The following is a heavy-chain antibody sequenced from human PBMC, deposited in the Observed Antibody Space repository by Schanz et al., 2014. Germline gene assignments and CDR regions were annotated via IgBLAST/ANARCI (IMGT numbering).Heavy chain of an antibody. CDR3: AKQHIVRGVIYLNWFDS. CDR1: GFTFSTHA. Sequence: VQLAESGGGVVQPGRSLRLSCAASGFTFSTHAMHWVRQAPGKGLEWVALVSSDGNNDYYTDSVKGRFTISRDNSKNTVHLQMNSLRAEDTAVYYCAKQHIVRGVIYLNWFDSWGQGTLXTVSS. V-gene: IGHV3-30*18. D-gene: IGHD3-10*01. J-gene: IGHJ5*01. CDR2: VSSDGNND.